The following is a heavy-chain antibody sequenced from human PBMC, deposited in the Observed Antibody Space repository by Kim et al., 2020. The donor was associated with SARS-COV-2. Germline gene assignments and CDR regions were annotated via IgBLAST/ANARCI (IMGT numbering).Heavy chain of an antibody. V-gene: IGHV3-9*01. CDR3: AKDKSSSWYLKDAFDI. Sequence: GRSLRLSCAASGFTFDDYAMHWVRQAPGKGLEWVSGISWNSGSIGYADSVKGRFTISRDNAKNSLYLQMNSLRAEDTALYYCAKDKSSSWYLKDAFDIWGQGPMVTVSS. CDR1: GFTFDDYA. D-gene: IGHD6-13*01. J-gene: IGHJ3*02. CDR2: ISWNSGSI.